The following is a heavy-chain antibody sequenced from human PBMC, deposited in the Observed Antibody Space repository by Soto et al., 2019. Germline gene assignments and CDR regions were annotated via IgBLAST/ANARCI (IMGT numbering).Heavy chain of an antibody. V-gene: IGHV3-48*01. CDR1: GLSTYS. J-gene: IGHJ5*02. Sequence: EVQLVESGGGLVQPGGSLRLSCAASGLSTYSMNWIRQAPGKGLEWVSYISSSSSTILYADSVKGRFTISRDNAKNSLYLQMNSLRAEDTAVYYCATKTVLAPAGGSWGQGTLVTVSS. D-gene: IGHD2-2*01. CDR2: ISSSSSTI. CDR3: ATKTVLAPAGGS.